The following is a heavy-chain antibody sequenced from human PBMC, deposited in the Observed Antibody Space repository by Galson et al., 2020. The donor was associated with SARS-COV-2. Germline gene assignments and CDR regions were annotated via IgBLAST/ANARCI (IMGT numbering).Heavy chain of an antibody. V-gene: IGHV4-31*03. CDR3: GRDNAFTFFLESYYYMDG. CDR2: ISSSGTT. D-gene: IGHD3-3*01. Sequence: SETLSLTCPVPRRSITGSNFRWTRIRQFPGNGLECIGEISSSGTTNYNPSRRSRTLITLDTAKNQFFLRVTSVTAADTAVYYCGRDNAFTFFLESYYYMDGWGKGTRVVVTS. CDR1: RRSITGSNFR. J-gene: IGHJ6*03.